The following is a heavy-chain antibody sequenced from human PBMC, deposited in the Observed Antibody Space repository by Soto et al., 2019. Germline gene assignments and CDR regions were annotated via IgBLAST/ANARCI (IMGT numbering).Heavy chain of an antibody. J-gene: IGHJ5*01. Sequence: GGSLRLSCAASGFTFSRYGMNWLRQAPGKGLEWVASISSSTSYVYYADSVKGRFSTSRDNAKNILYLEMYGLRTEDTAVYYCARDPSEGRVGNWFESWGQGTLVTVSS. V-gene: IGHV3-21*06. CDR2: ISSSTSYV. CDR1: GFTFSRYG. CDR3: ARDPSEGRVGNWFES. D-gene: IGHD2-2*01.